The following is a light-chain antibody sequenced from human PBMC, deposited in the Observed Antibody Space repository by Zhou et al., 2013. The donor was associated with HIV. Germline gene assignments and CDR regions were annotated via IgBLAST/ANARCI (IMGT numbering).Light chain of an antibody. CDR1: QGVRNY. CDR3: QQRSDWPIT. CDR2: DTF. V-gene: IGKV3-11*01. Sequence: EVVLTQSPVTLSLSPGERATLSCRASQGVRNYLAWYQQKCGQAPRLLIYDTFNRATGIPARFSGSGSGTDFTLTISSLEPEDFAIYYCQQRSDWPITFGQGTRLEIK. J-gene: IGKJ5*01.